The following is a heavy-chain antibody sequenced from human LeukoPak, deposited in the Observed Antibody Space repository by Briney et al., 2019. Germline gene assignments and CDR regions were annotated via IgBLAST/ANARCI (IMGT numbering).Heavy chain of an antibody. CDR1: GFTVSSNY. CDR2: ISGSGGST. CDR3: ATQQQLVHPFDY. J-gene: IGHJ4*02. V-gene: IGHV3-23*01. Sequence: GGSLRLSCAASGFTVSSNYMSWVRQAPGKGLEWVSAISGSGGSTYYADSVKGRFTISRDNSKNTLYLQMNSLRAEDTAVYYCATQQQLVHPFDYWGQGTLVTVSS. D-gene: IGHD6-13*01.